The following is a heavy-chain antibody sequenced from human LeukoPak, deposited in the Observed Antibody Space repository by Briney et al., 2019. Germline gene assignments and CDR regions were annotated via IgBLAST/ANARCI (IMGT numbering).Heavy chain of an antibody. CDR1: GFTVSSNY. J-gene: IGHJ4*02. Sequence: GGSLRLSCAASGFTVSSNYMSWVRQAPGKGLEWVSVIYSGGSTYYADSVKGRFTTSIDNSKNTLYLQMNSLRAEDTAVYYCARDEWVGDVGYDYWGQGTLVTVSS. CDR3: ARDEWVGDVGYDY. D-gene: IGHD3-10*01. V-gene: IGHV3-53*01. CDR2: IYSGGST.